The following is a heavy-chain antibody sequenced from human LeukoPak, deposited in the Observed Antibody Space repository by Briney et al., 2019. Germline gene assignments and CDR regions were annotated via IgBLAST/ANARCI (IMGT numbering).Heavy chain of an antibody. V-gene: IGHV3-7*01. CDR2: IKQDRIQK. CDR3: TRVAAACIDY. J-gene: IGHJ4*02. D-gene: IGHD6-13*01. Sequence: GGSXRLSCAASGFTFSTNWMSWVRQGQGKGMKWLANIKQDRIQKYYLASLNRPFPTSIDNPKNSLYLHMNSLSAADTAVYFCTRVAAACIDYWGQGTLVTVSS. CDR1: GFTFSTNW.